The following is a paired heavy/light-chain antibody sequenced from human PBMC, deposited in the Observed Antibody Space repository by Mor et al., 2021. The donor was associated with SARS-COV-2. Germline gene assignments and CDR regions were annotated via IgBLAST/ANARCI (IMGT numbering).Heavy chain of an antibody. J-gene: IGHJ5*02. D-gene: IGHD3-10*01. Sequence: EVQLVESGGGLVQPGRSLRLSCTASGFTFGDYAMSWFRQAPGKGLEWVGFIRSKAYGGTTEYAASVKGRFTISRDDSKSIAYLQMNSLKTEDTAVYYCTRVNSTMVRGVRRGWFDPWGQGTLVTVSS. V-gene: IGHV3-49*03. CDR3: TRVNSTMVRGVRRGWFDP. CDR2: IRSKAYGGTT. CDR1: GFTFGDYA.
Light chain of an antibody. J-gene: IGKJ5*01. CDR1: QSLLHSNGYNY. V-gene: IGKV2-28*01. CDR3: MQALQTPVT. Sequence: DIVMTQSPLSLPVTPGEPASISCRSSQSLLHSNGYNYLDWYLQKPGQSPQLLIYLGSNRASGVPDRFSGSGSGTDFTLKISRVEAEDVGVYYCMQALQTPVTFGQGTRLEIK. CDR2: LGS.